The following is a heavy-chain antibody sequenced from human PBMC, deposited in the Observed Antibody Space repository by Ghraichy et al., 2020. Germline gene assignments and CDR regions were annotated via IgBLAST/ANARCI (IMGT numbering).Heavy chain of an antibody. CDR2: IKQDGSEK. J-gene: IGHJ4*02. CDR1: GFTFSSYW. CDR3: ARDNGGLLLRYQDY. V-gene: IGHV3-7*01. D-gene: IGHD4-17*01. Sequence: GGSLRLSCAASGFTFSSYWMSWVRQAPGKGLEWVANIKQDGSEKYYVDSVKGRFTISRDKAKNSLYLQMNSLRAEDTAVYYCARDNGGLLLRYQDYWGQGTLVTVSS.